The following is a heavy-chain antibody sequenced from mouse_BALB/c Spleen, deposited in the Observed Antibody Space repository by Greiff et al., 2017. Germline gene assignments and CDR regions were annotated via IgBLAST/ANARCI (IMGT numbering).Heavy chain of an antibody. CDR3: ARYLGLPTFDY. CDR1: GDSITSGY. Sequence: DVKLVESGPSLVKPSQTLSLTCSVTGDSITSGYWNWIRKFPGNKLEYMGYISYSGSTYYNPSLKSRISITRDTTKNQYYLKLNSVTTEDTATYYCARYLGLPTFDYWGQGTTLTVSS. CDR2: ISYSGST. D-gene: IGHD4-1*01. J-gene: IGHJ2*01. V-gene: IGHV3-8*02.